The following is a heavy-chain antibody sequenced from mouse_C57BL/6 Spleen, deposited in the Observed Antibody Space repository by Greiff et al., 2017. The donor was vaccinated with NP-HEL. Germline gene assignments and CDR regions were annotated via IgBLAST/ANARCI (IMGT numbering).Heavy chain of an antibody. D-gene: IGHD2-5*01. CDR2: ISDGGSYT. CDR1: GFTFSSYA. Sequence: EVHLVESGGGLVKPGGSLKLSCAASGFTFSSYAMSWVRQTPEKRLEWVATISDGGSYTYYPDNVKGRFTISRDNAKNNLYLQMSQLKSEDTAMYYCAREDYSKTGVAYWGQGTLVTVSA. J-gene: IGHJ3*01. V-gene: IGHV5-4*01. CDR3: AREDYSKTGVAY.